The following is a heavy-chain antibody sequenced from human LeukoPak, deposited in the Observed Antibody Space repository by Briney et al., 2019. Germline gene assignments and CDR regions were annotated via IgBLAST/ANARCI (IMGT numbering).Heavy chain of an antibody. J-gene: IGHJ4*02. D-gene: IGHD4-23*01. V-gene: IGHV3-23*01. Sequence: QPGGSLRLSCAASGFTFSIYAVSWVPQAPGKGLECVSDISGSGGSTYYADSVKGRFTISRDNSKNTLYLQMNSLRAEDTAVYYCAKVGPSPSVEFDYWGQGTLVTVSS. CDR2: ISGSGGST. CDR3: AKVGPSPSVEFDY. CDR1: GFTFSIYA.